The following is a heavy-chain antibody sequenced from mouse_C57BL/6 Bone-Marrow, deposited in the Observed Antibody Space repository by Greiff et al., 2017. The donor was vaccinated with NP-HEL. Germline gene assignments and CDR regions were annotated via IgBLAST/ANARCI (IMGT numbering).Heavy chain of an antibody. CDR2: IDPETGGT. J-gene: IGHJ2*01. CDR1: SYTFTDYE. D-gene: IGHD6-2*01. Sequence: VQLQQSGAELVRPGASVTLSCKASSYTFTDYEMHWVKQTPVHGLEWIGAIDPETGGTAYNQKFKGKAILTADKSSSTAYMELRSLTSEDSAVYYCTRTASLSFDYWGQGTTLTVSS. CDR3: TRTASLSFDY. V-gene: IGHV1-15*01.